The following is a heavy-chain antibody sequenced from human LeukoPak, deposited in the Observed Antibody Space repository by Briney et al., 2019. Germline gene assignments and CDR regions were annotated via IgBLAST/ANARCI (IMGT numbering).Heavy chain of an antibody. D-gene: IGHD3-10*01. CDR2: IYHSGST. Sequence: SGTLSLTCAVSGGSISSSNWWSWVRQPPGKGLEWIGEIYHSGSTNYNPSLKSRVTISVDKSKNQFSLKLSSVTAADTAVYYCARVGGGSGNYHDWHFDLWGRGTLVTVSS. J-gene: IGHJ2*01. V-gene: IGHV4-4*02. CDR3: ARVGGGSGNYHDWHFDL. CDR1: GGSISSSNW.